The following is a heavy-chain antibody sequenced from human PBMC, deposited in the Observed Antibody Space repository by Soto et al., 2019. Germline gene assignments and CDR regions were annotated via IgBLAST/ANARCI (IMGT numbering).Heavy chain of an antibody. CDR3: AKQAWGSDHSPSLSVFDY. CDR2: ISGSGGST. J-gene: IGHJ4*02. D-gene: IGHD3-16*01. V-gene: IGHV3-23*01. Sequence: PGGSLRLSCAASGYTFTSYYMHWVRQAPGKGLEWVSAISGSGGSTYYADSVKGRFTISRDNSKNTLYLQMNSLRAEDTAVYYCAKQAWGSDHSPSLSVFDYWGQGTLVTVSS. CDR1: GYTFTSYY.